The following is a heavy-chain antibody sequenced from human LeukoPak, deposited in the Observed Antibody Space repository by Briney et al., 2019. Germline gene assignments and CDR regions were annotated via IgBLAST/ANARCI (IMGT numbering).Heavy chain of an antibody. D-gene: IGHD3-10*01. CDR3: TKDYGSGSYYQVLNYFDY. CDR1: GFTFDDYA. Sequence: GGSLRLSCAASGFTFDDYAMHWVRQAPGKGLEWVSLIDGDGGRTFYADSVKGRFTISRDNSKNSVYLQMNNLRPEDTALYYCTKDYGSGSYYQVLNYFDYWGQGSLVTVSS. J-gene: IGHJ4*02. CDR2: IDGDGGRT. V-gene: IGHV3-43D*03.